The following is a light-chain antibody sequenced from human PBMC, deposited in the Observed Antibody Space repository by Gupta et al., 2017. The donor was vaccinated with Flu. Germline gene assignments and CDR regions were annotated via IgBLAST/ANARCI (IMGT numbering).Light chain of an antibody. V-gene: IGKV4-1*01. J-gene: IGKJ3*01. CDR2: WAS. CDR1: QSVLYSSNNKNY. CDR3: QQYDSTPGFT. Sequence: DIVMTQSPDSLAVSLGERATINCKSSQSVLYSSNNKNYLAWYQQKPGQPPKLLIYWASTRESGVPDRFSGSGSGTDFTLTISSRQAEDVAVYYCQQYDSTPGFTFGHGTKVDIK.